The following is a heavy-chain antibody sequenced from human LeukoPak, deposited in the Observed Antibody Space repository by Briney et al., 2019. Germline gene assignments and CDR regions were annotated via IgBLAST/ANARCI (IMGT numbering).Heavy chain of an antibody. CDR2: ISSSGSII. D-gene: IGHD2/OR15-2a*01. CDR3: ARESSGLLGFDY. Sequence: PGGSLRLSCAVSGLTFSDNSMNWVRQTPGKGLEWISYISSSGSIIYNADSVKGRFTISRDNAKNSLYLQMYSLKAEDTAVYYCARESSGLLGFDYWGQGTLVTVSS. CDR1: GLTFSDNS. V-gene: IGHV3-48*01. J-gene: IGHJ4*02.